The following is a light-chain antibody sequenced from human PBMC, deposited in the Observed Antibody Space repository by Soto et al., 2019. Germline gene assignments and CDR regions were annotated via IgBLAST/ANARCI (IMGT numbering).Light chain of an antibody. CDR1: QSINTW. Sequence: DIQMTQSPSTLSASIGDRVTITCRASQSINTWLAWYQQKPGKAPKLLIYKASTLESGVPSRFSGSGSGTEFTLTIGCLQLDDFETYYCQHYNSYSEFTFGPGTKVDIK. CDR2: KAS. CDR3: QHYNSYSEFT. J-gene: IGKJ3*01. V-gene: IGKV1-5*03.